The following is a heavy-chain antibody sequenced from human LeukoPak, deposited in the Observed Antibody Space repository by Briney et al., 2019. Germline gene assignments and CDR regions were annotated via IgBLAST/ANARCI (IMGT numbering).Heavy chain of an antibody. CDR2: IYYSGST. J-gene: IGHJ6*03. D-gene: IGHD5-18*01. Sequence: PETLSLTCTVSGGSISSYYWSWIRQPPGKGLEWIGYIYYSGSTNYNPSLKSRVTISVDTSKNQFSLKLSSVTAADTAVYYCARQSTWIQKFCYYYMDVWGKGTTVTISS. CDR3: ARQSTWIQKFCYYYMDV. CDR1: GGSISSYY. V-gene: IGHV4-59*08.